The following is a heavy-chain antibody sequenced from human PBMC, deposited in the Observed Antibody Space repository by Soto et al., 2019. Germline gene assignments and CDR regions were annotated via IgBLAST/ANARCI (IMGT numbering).Heavy chain of an antibody. Sequence: GASVKVSCKGSGYTFTSYGIRWGRQAPEQGFDWMGWISAYNGNTNYAQKLQGRVTMTTDTSTSTAYMELRSLRSDDTAVYYCAREGYDSSGYADYWGQGTLVTVSS. CDR2: ISAYNGNT. CDR3: AREGYDSSGYADY. V-gene: IGHV1-18*01. D-gene: IGHD3-22*01. J-gene: IGHJ4*02. CDR1: GYTFTSYG.